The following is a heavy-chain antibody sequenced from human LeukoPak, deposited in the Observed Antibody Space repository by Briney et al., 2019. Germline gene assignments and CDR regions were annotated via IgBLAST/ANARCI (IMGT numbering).Heavy chain of an antibody. V-gene: IGHV3-53*01. Sequence: GGSLRLSCAASGFTVSSNYMSWVRQAPGKGLEWVSVIYSGGSTYYADSVKGRFTISRDNSKNTLYLQMNSPRAEDTAVYYCASWGERWLQFDYWGQGTLVTVSS. D-gene: IGHD5-24*01. J-gene: IGHJ4*02. CDR2: IYSGGST. CDR1: GFTVSSNY. CDR3: ASWGERWLQFDY.